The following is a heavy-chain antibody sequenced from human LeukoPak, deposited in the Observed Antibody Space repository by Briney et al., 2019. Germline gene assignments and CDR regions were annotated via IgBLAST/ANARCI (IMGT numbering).Heavy chain of an antibody. V-gene: IGHV4-39*07. D-gene: IGHD4-17*01. Sequence: SETLSLTCTVSGGSISSSSYYWGWIRQPPGKGLEWIGSIYYSGSTYYNPSLKSRVTISVDTSKNQFSLKLSSVTAADTAVYYCARAKVTTFLAADYWGQGTLVTVSS. J-gene: IGHJ4*02. CDR2: IYYSGST. CDR3: ARAKVTTFLAADY. CDR1: GGSISSSSYY.